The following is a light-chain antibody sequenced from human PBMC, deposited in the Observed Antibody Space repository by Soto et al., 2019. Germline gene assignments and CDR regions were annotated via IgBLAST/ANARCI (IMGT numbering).Light chain of an antibody. CDR1: QSVLYNSNNKNY. J-gene: IGKJ2*01. CDR2: WAS. Sequence: DIVMTQSPDSLAVSLGERATINCKSSQSVLYNSNNKNYLTWYQQKPGQPPKVLIYWASTRESGVPDRFSDGGSETDFTLTISSLQAEDVAFYYCQQYFSPSYTFGQGTKLEIK. V-gene: IGKV4-1*01. CDR3: QQYFSPSYT.